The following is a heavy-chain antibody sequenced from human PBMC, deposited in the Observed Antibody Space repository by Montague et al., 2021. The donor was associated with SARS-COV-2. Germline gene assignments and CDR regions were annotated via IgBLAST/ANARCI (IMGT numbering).Heavy chain of an antibody. CDR1: GGSFSGYY. V-gene: IGHV4-34*01. CDR3: ARGDIVVVPAALGIAFYYYYLDV. CDR2: INHSGST. Sequence: SETLSLTCAVYGGSFSGYYWSWIRQPPGKGLEWIGEINHSGSTNYNPSLKSRVTISVDTSKNQFSLKLSSVTAADTAVYYCARGDIVVVPAALGIAFYYYYLDVWGKGTPVTVSS. D-gene: IGHD2-2*01. J-gene: IGHJ6*03.